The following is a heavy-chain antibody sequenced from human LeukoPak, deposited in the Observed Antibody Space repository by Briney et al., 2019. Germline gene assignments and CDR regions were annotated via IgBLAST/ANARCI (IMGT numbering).Heavy chain of an antibody. CDR3: ARDNSVGDVAWWSDP. CDR2: MNPNSGNT. V-gene: IGHV1-8*01. J-gene: IGHJ5*02. Sequence: GASVKVSCKASGYSFTSYDINWVRQATGQGLEWMGWMNPNSGNTGYAQKFQGRITMTRNTSISTAYMELSSLRSEDTAVYYCARDNSVGDVAWWSDPWGQGTLVTVSS. CDR1: GYSFTSYD. D-gene: IGHD1-26*01.